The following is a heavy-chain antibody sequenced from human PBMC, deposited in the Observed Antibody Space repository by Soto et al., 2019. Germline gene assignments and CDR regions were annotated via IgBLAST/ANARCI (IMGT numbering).Heavy chain of an antibody. D-gene: IGHD5-12*01. CDR1: GFTFSSYA. CDR2: ISYDGSNK. J-gene: IGHJ4*02. CDR3: ARVAVEMATIHVFDY. V-gene: IGHV3-30-3*01. Sequence: QVQLVESGGGVVQPGRSLRLSCAASGFTFSSYAMHWVRQAPGKGQEWVAVISYDGSNKYYADSVKGRFTISRDNSKNTLYLQMNSLRAEDTAVYYCARVAVEMATIHVFDYWGQGTLVTVSS.